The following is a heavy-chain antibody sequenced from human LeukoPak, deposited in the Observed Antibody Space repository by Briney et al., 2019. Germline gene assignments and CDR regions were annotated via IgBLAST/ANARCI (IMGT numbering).Heavy chain of an antibody. V-gene: IGHV3-30*04. CDR2: ISYDGSNK. D-gene: IGHD3-10*01. Sequence: PGGSLRLSCAASGFTFSSYAMHWVRQAPGKGLEWVAVISYDGSNKYYADSVKGRFTISRDNSKNTLYLQMNSLRAEDTAVYYCARGGYYGSASYFDYWGQGTLVTVSS. CDR3: ARGGYYGSASYFDY. J-gene: IGHJ4*02. CDR1: GFTFSSYA.